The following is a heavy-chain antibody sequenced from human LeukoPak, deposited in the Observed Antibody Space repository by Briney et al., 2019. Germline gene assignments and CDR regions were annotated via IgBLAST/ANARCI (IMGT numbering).Heavy chain of an antibody. CDR2: ISSSSSYI. CDR3: ARLAAAGTFDY. Sequence: GGSLRLSCAASGFTFSSYSMNWVRQAPGKGLEWVSSISSSSSYIYYADSVKGRFTISRDNAKNSLYLQMKSLRAEDTAVYYCARLAAAGTFDYWGQGTLVTVSS. CDR1: GFTFSSYS. V-gene: IGHV3-21*01. J-gene: IGHJ4*02. D-gene: IGHD6-13*01.